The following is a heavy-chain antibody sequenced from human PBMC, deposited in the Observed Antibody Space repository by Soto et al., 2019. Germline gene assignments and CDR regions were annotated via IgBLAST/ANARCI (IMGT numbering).Heavy chain of an antibody. Sequence: SEILSLTCSVSGGSINSSSYFWGWVRQPPGKGLEWIGSIYYSGSTYYNPSLRSRVTISVDTSKNQFSLKLSSVTAADTAVFYCARHYSSGSRNWFDPWGQGTLVTVSS. CDR3: ARHYSSGSRNWFDP. CDR2: IYYSGST. D-gene: IGHD6-19*01. J-gene: IGHJ5*02. CDR1: GGSINSSSYF. V-gene: IGHV4-39*01.